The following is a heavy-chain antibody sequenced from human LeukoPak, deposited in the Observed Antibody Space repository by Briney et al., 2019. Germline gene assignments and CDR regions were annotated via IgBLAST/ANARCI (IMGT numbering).Heavy chain of an antibody. CDR1: GYTFTGYY. J-gene: IGHJ5*02. D-gene: IGHD1-26*01. CDR3: ARDTSA. V-gene: IGHV1-18*04. Sequence: ASVKVSCKASGYTFTGYYMHWVRQAPGQGLEWMGWISPYNGNTNYAQKVQGRVTMTTDTSTSTAYMELRSLRSDDTAVYYCARDTSAWGQGTLVTVSS. CDR2: ISPYNGNT.